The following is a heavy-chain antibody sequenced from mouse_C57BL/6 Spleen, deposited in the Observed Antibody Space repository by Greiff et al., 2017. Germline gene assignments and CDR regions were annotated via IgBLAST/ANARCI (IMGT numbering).Heavy chain of an antibody. CDR2: IYPRSGNT. V-gene: IGHV1-81*01. D-gene: IGHD2-2*01. Sequence: QVQLKESGAELARPGASVKLSCKASGYTFTSYGISWVKQRTGQGLEWIGEIYPRSGNTYYNEKFKGKATLTADKSSSTAYMELRSLTSEDSAVYFCARDGYDKDWYFDVWGTGTTVTVSS. CDR3: ARDGYDKDWYFDV. J-gene: IGHJ1*03. CDR1: GYTFTSYG.